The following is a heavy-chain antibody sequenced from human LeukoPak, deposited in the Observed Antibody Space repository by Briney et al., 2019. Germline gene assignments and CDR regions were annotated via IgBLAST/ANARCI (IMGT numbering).Heavy chain of an antibody. CDR1: GGTFSSYA. CDR3: ARDLAPLAAAGSPYFDY. V-gene: IGHV1-69*13. Sequence: GPSVKVSCKASGGTFSSYAISWVRQAPGQGLEWMGGIIPIFGTANHAQKFQGRVTITADESTSTAYMELSSRRSEDTAVYYCARDLAPLAAAGSPYFDYWGQGTLVTVSS. J-gene: IGHJ4*02. CDR2: IIPIFGTA. D-gene: IGHD6-13*01.